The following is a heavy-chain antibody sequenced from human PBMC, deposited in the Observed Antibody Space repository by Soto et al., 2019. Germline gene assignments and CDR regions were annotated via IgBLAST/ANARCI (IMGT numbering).Heavy chain of an antibody. D-gene: IGHD5-12*01. CDR3: SATWNYYYYYGMDV. J-gene: IGHJ6*02. CDR1: GFTFSSYS. CDR2: ISSSSSYI. V-gene: IGHV3-21*01. Sequence: EVQLVESGGGLVKPGGSLRLSCAASGFTFSSYSMNWVRQAPGKGLEWVSSISSSSSYIYYADSVKGRFTISTDNAKNSPSLQMNNIRAEETAVYYCSATWNYYYYYGMDVWGQGTTVTVSS.